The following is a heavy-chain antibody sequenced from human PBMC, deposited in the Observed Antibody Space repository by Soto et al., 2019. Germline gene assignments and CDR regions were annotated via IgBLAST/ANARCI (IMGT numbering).Heavy chain of an antibody. J-gene: IGHJ4*02. D-gene: IGHD4-17*01. CDR3: AGLGRYGDDAGVDS. Sequence: QVQLQESGPGLVKSSETLSLTCIVSGGSISNYYWSWIRQPPGKGLEWIGYVYSGGNTNYNPSLKSRVTVSDDTSTNQFSLTLCSVTAADTAVDYCAGLGRYGDDAGVDSWGQGTLVTVSS. CDR2: VYSGGNT. V-gene: IGHV4-59*08. CDR1: GGSISNYY.